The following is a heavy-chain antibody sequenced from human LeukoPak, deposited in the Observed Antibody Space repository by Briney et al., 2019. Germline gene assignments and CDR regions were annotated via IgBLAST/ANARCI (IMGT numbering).Heavy chain of an antibody. CDR2: IYYSGST. J-gene: IGHJ3*02. CDR1: GGSISNYY. CDR3: ARNYYDSSVNAFDI. V-gene: IGHV4-59*01. Sequence: SETLSLTCTVSGGSISNYYWSWIRQPPGKGLEWIGYIYYSGSTNYNPSLKSRVTISVDTSKNQFSLKLSSVTAADTAVYYCARNYYDSSVNAFDIWGQGTMVTVSS. D-gene: IGHD3-22*01.